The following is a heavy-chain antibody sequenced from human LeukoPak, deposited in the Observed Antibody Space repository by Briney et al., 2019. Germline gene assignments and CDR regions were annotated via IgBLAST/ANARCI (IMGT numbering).Heavy chain of an antibody. D-gene: IGHD3-22*01. CDR1: GFTFSIYA. CDR2: ISGSGGTA. J-gene: IGHJ4*02. CDR3: AKVVLYYYDSSGYPTDLDY. V-gene: IGHV3-23*01. Sequence: GSLRLSCAASGFTFSIYAMSWVRQAPGKGLEWVSAISGSGGTAYYADSVKGRFTISRDNSKNTLYLQMNSLRAEDTAVYYCAKVVLYYYDSSGYPTDLDYWGQGTLVTVSS.